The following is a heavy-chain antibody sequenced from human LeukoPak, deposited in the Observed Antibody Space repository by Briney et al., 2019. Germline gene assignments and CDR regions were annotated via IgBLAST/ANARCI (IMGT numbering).Heavy chain of an antibody. J-gene: IGHJ3*02. CDR1: GFTFSGSA. D-gene: IGHD3-16*01. V-gene: IGHV3-73*01. CDR2: IKNKANNYAT. Sequence: GGSLRLSCAASGFTFSGSAIHWVRQASGRGLEWVGRIKNKANNYATASAASVKGRFSISRDDLKNTAYLQMNSLKTEDTAVYYCTRLLTTFGFHIWGQGTMVTVSS. CDR3: TRLLTTFGFHI.